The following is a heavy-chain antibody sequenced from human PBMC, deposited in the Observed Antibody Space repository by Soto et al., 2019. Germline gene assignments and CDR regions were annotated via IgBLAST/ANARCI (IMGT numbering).Heavy chain of an antibody. J-gene: IGHJ4*02. V-gene: IGHV4-4*07. CDR1: GGSIDSYW. CDR3: ARDIGSYAYAEGY. CDR2: VYSSGTT. D-gene: IGHD2-2*01. Sequence: SETLSLTCSVSGGSIDSYWWSWIRQPAGKGLEWIGRVYSSGTTDYNPSLNSRATMSVETSKNQFSLKLTSVTAADTAVYYCARDIGSYAYAEGYWGQGIQVTVSS.